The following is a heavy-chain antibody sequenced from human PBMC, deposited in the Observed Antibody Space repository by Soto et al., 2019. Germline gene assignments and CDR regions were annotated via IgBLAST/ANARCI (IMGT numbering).Heavy chain of an antibody. CDR2: IDPSDSYT. CDR3: ARGGSSTLYYYYGICV. J-gene: IGHJ6*04. V-gene: IGHV5-10-1*01. D-gene: IGHD6-6*01. CDR1: GYSFTSYW. Sequence: PGESLKISCKGSGYSFTSYWISWVRQMPGKGLEWMGRIDPSDSYTNYSPSFQGHGTISADKSISTAYLQWSSLQASDTAMYYWARGGSSTLYYYYGICVWGRGSTVTVSS.